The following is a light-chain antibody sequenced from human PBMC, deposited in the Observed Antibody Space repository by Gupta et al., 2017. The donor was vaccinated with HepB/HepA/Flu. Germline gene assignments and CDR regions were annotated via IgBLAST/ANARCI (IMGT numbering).Light chain of an antibody. Sequence: SSELTQDPAVSVALGQTVRITCQGDSLRSYYASWYQQKPGQAPVLFIYGKNNRPSGIPDRVSGSSSGNTDSLTVTGAQAEDESYYDCNSRDRSGKEVFGTGTKVTVL. CDR3: NSRDRSGKEV. J-gene: IGLJ1*01. V-gene: IGLV3-19*01. CDR2: GKN. CDR1: SLRSYY.